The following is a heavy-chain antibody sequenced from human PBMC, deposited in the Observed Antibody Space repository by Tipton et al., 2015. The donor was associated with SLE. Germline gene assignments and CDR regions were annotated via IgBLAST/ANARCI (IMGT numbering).Heavy chain of an antibody. CDR3: ARWVGSSDPFDY. CDR1: GGTFSSYA. Sequence: QLVQSGAEVKKPGSSVKVSCKASGGTFSSYAISWVRQAPGQGLEWMGRIIPLLGIANYAQKFQGRVTITADKSTSTAYMELSSLRSEDTAVYYCARWVGSSDPFDYWGQGTLVTASS. J-gene: IGHJ4*02. V-gene: IGHV1-69*09. CDR2: IIPLLGIA. D-gene: IGHD6-19*01.